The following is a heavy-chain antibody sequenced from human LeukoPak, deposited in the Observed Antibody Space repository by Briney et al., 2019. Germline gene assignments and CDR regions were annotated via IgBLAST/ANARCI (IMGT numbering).Heavy chain of an antibody. CDR2: IYYSGST. D-gene: IGHD3-22*01. V-gene: IGHV4-59*08. Sequence: NPSETLSLTCTVSGGSISSYYWSWIRQPPGKGQEWIGYIYYSGSTNYNPSLKSRVTISVDTSKNQFSLKLSSVTAADTAVYYCARHRSSGYYDAFDIWGQGTMVTVSS. CDR3: ARHRSSGYYDAFDI. CDR1: GGSISSYY. J-gene: IGHJ3*02.